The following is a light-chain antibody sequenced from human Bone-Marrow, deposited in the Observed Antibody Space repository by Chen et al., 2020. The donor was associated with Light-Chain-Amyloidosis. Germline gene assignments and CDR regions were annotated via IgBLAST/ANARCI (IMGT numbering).Light chain of an antibody. Sequence: SYVLTQPSSVSVAPGQTATIACGGNNIGSTSVHWYQQTAVQAPLLVVYDDSDRPAGIPERLSGSNAGNTARLTSGRVEAGDEADYYCPVWDRSSDRPVFGGGTKLTVL. CDR2: DDS. CDR1: NIGSTS. J-gene: IGLJ3*02. V-gene: IGLV3-21*02. CDR3: PVWDRSSDRPV.